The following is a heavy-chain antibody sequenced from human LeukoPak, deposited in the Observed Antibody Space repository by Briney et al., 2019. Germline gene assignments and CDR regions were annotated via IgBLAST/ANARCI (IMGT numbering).Heavy chain of an antibody. V-gene: IGHV3-30*02. Sequence: TGGSLRLSCAASGFTFSSYGMHWVRQAPGKGLEWVAFIRYDGSNKYYADSVKGRFTISRDNSKNTLYLQMNSLRAEDTAVYYCAKDRVQLWLGYFDYWGQGTLVTVSS. D-gene: IGHD5-18*01. CDR1: GFTFSSYG. CDR3: AKDRVQLWLGYFDY. CDR2: IRYDGSNK. J-gene: IGHJ4*02.